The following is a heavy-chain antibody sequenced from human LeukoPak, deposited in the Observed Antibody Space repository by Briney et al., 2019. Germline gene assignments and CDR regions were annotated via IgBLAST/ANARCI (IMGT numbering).Heavy chain of an antibody. CDR3: ARERSGYYIFDQ. V-gene: IGHV3-48*01. CDR2: ISSSSSTI. Sequence: HPGGSLRLSCAASGFTFSSYSMNWVRQAPGKGLEWVSYISSSSSTIYYADSVKGRFTISRDNSKNTLHLQMNSLRAEDTAIYYCARERSGYYIFDQWGQGTLVTVSS. CDR1: GFTFSSYS. D-gene: IGHD3-3*01. J-gene: IGHJ4*02.